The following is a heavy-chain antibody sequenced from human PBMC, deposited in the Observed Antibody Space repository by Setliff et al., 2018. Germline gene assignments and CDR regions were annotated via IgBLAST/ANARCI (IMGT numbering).Heavy chain of an antibody. CDR1: GGTFSSYA. CDR3: ARARSFNWVDIDY. D-gene: IGHD7-27*01. CDR2: IIPIFGTA. Sequence: LVKVSCKASGGTFSSYAISWVRQAPGQGLEWMGRIIPIFGTANYAQKFQGRVTITADKSTSTAYMELSSLRSEDTAVYYCARARSFNWVDIDYWGQGTLVTVS. V-gene: IGHV1-69*06. J-gene: IGHJ4*02.